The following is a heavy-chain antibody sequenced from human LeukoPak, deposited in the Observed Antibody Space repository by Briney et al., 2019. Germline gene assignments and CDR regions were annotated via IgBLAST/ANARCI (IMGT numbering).Heavy chain of an antibody. J-gene: IGHJ4*02. CDR2: IIPIFGTA. V-gene: IGHV1-69*05. CDR1: GGTFISYA. D-gene: IGHD3-22*01. CDR3: AAGDYDSSGYYYYFDY. Sequence: ASVKVSCKASGGTFISYAISWVRQPPGQGREWMGGIIPIFGTANYAQKFQGRVTITTDESTSTAYMELSSLRSEDTAVYYCAAGDYDSSGYYYYFDYWGQGTLVTVSS.